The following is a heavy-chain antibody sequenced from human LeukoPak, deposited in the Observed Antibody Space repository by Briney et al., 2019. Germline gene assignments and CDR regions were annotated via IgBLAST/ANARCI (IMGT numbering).Heavy chain of an antibody. CDR2: ISSSSSTI. J-gene: IGHJ4*02. Sequence: GGSLRLSCAASGFTFSSYGMSWVRQAPGKGLEWVSYISSSSSTIYYADSVKGRFTIPRDNAKNSLYLQMNSLRAEDTAVYYCAKEVVATISTTFYFDYWGQGTLVTVSS. V-gene: IGHV3-48*01. CDR3: AKEVVATISTTFYFDY. D-gene: IGHD5-12*01. CDR1: GFTFSSYG.